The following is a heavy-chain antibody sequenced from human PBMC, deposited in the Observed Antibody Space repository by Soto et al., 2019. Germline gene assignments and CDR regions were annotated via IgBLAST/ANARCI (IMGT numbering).Heavy chain of an antibody. CDR1: GYTFSNYG. J-gene: IGHJ4*02. V-gene: IGHV1-18*01. CDR2: ISAYNGNT. D-gene: IGHD3-22*01. CDR3: AIVPFDTYYYYSSGYYDFDY. Sequence: QVQLMQSGAEVKKPGASVKVSCTASGYTFSNYGISWVRQAPGQGLEWMGWISAYNGNTNYAQKLQSRVTMTTDTSTSTAYMELRSLRSDDTAVYYCAIVPFDTYYYYSSGYYDFDYWGQGTLVTVSS.